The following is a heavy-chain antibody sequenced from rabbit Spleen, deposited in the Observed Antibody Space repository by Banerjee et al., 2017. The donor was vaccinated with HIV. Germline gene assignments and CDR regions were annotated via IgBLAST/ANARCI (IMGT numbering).Heavy chain of an antibody. D-gene: IGHD1-1*01. CDR2: IYAGSSGST. Sequence: QQQLEESGGGLVKPGGTLTLTCTASGFSFSSSYWICWVRQAPGKGLEWIACIYAGSSGSTYYASWAKGRFSISRASSTTVFLQMTSLTAADTATYFCARDLPEIIGWNFGFWGQGTLVTVS. V-gene: IGHV1S45*01. J-gene: IGHJ3*01. CDR3: ARDLPEIIGWNFGF. CDR1: GFSFSSSYW.